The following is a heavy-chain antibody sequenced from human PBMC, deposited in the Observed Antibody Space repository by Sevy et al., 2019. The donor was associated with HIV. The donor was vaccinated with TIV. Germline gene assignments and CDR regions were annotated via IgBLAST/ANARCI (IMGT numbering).Heavy chain of an antibody. D-gene: IGHD4-17*01. V-gene: IGHV1-2*06. J-gene: IGHJ4*02. Sequence: GAVKVSCKASGYTFTGYYMHWVRQAPGQGLERRGRINPNSGGTNYAQKFQGRVTMSRDTSISTAYMELSRLRSDDTAVYYCARLAAVTDYWGQGTLVSVSS. CDR1: GYTFTGYY. CDR2: INPNSGGT. CDR3: ARLAAVTDY.